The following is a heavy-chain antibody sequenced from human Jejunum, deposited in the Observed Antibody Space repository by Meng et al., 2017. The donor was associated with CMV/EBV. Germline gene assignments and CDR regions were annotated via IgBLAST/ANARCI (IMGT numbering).Heavy chain of an antibody. CDR3: ARDHAWGADY. CDR2: IKPNSGDT. D-gene: IGHD7-27*01. CDR1: GYTFTSFD. Sequence: SCKASGYTFTSFDIHWVRQAPGQGLEWMGWIKPNSGDTNYAQNFQGRVTMTSDSSFNTAYMELSRLTSDDTAVYYCARDHAWGADYWGQGTLVTVSS. J-gene: IGHJ4*02. V-gene: IGHV1-2*02.